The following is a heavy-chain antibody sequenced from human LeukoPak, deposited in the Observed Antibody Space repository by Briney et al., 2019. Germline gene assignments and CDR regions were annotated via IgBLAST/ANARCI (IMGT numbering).Heavy chain of an antibody. D-gene: IGHD3-9*01. CDR2: ISGSGSTI. J-gene: IGHJ6*02. CDR1: GFTFSSYS. CDR3: ARDERYFDWLLSPYGMDV. V-gene: IGHV3-48*02. Sequence: GGALRLSCAASGFTFSSYSMNWVRQAPGKGLGWVSYISGSGSTIYYADSVKGRFTISRDNAKNSLYLQMNRLRDEDTAVYYCARDERYFDWLLSPYGMDVWGQGTTVTVSS.